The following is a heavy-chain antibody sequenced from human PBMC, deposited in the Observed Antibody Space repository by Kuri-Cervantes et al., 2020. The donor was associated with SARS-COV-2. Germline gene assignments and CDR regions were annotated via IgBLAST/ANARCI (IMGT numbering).Heavy chain of an antibody. J-gene: IGHJ4*02. D-gene: IGHD5-18*01. CDR1: GFTFDDYA. Sequence: SLKISCAASGFTFDDYAMHWVRQAPGKGLEWVSGISWNSGSIGYADSVKGRFTISRDNSKNTLYLQMYSLRAEDTAMYYCATDTAMVDYWGQGTLVTVSS. V-gene: IGHV3-9*01. CDR2: ISWNSGSI. CDR3: ATDTAMVDY.